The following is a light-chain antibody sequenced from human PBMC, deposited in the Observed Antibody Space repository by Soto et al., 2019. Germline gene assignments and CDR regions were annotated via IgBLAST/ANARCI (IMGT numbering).Light chain of an antibody. CDR3: QQYNDWRRT. CDR2: GAS. CDR1: QSVRGSN. Sequence: EIVLTQSPGTLSLSPGQRATLSCRASQSVRGSNLAWYQQKPGQAPRLLIYGASTRATDIPARFGGSGSGTEFTLTISSLQSEDFAVYYCQQYNDWRRTFGQGTKVDIK. V-gene: IGKV3-15*01. J-gene: IGKJ1*01.